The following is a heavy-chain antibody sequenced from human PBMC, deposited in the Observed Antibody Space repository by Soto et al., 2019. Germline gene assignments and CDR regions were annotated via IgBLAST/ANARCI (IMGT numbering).Heavy chain of an antibody. CDR3: ASAGPYDYVWGSYPPFDP. CDR2: IIPIFGTA. CDR1: GGTFSSYA. Sequence: GASVKVSCKASGGTFSSYAISWVRQAPGQGLEWMGGIIPIFGTANYAQKFQGRVTITADESTCTAYMELSSLRSEYTAVYYCASAGPYDYVWGSYPPFDPWGEGTLVTVSS. D-gene: IGHD3-16*02. V-gene: IGHV1-69*13. J-gene: IGHJ5*02.